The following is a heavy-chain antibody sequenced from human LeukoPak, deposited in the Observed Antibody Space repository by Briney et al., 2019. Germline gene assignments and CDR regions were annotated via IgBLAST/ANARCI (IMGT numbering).Heavy chain of an antibody. J-gene: IGHJ4*02. CDR3: ASSFLQYYYDSSGLFDY. CDR2: ISSSGSTI. CDR1: GFTFSSYE. V-gene: IGHV3-48*03. Sequence: PGGSLRLSCAASGFTFSSYEMNWVRQAPGKGLEWVSYISSSGSTIYYADSVKGRFTISRDNAKNSLYLQMNSLRAEDTAVYYCASSFLQYYYDSSGLFDYWGQGTLVTVSS. D-gene: IGHD3-22*01.